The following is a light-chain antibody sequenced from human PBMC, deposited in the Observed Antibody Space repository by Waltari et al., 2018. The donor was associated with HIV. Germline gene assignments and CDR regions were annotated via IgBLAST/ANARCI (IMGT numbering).Light chain of an antibody. CDR1: QDISNY. CDR2: DAS. J-gene: IGKJ4*01. Sequence: DIQMTQSPSSLSASIGGTVTINCQARQDISNYLNWYQQKQGKAPKILIYDASNLETGVPSRFSGSASGTDFTVTISSLQPEDISTYYCQQYDNLALTFGGGTKVEIK. CDR3: QQYDNLALT. V-gene: IGKV1-33*01.